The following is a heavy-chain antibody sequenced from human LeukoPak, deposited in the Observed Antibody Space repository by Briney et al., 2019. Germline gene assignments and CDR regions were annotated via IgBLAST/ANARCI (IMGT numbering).Heavy chain of an antibody. CDR3: ARGRPHGNDY. Sequence: GGSLSPSWAASGLTSSSSWMTWARKPPGKGRVWVSRIASDGSSTTYADSVKGRFSISRDNAKNTLYLQMSSLRVEDTAVYYCARGRPHGNDYWGQGTLVTVSS. CDR1: GLTSSSSW. CDR2: IASDGSST. D-gene: IGHD4-23*01. V-gene: IGHV3-74*01. J-gene: IGHJ4*02.